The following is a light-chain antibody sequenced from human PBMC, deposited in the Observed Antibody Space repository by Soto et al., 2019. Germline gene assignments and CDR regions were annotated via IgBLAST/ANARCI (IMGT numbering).Light chain of an antibody. J-gene: IGKJ4*01. V-gene: IGKV3-20*01. Sequence: EIVLTQSPGTLSLSPGERATLSCRASQSVGRNYLAWYQQKPGQAPRLLIHGASSRATGIPDRFSGSGSGTDFILTISRLEPEDFAVYSCQLYATSPLPFCGETKV. CDR2: GAS. CDR1: QSVGRNY. CDR3: QLYATSPLP.